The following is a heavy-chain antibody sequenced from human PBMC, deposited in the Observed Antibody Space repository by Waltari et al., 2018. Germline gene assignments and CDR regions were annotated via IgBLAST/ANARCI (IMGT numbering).Heavy chain of an antibody. J-gene: IGHJ4*02. CDR2: ISSNGGST. CDR1: GFTFSSYA. V-gene: IGHV3-64*01. D-gene: IGHD2-15*01. Sequence: EVQLVESGGGLVQPGGSLRLSCAASGFTFSSYAMPWVRKAPGKGLEYVSAISSNGGSTYYANSVKGRFTISRDNSKNTLYLQMGSLRAEDMAVYYCARALCSGGSCYYGYWGQGTLVTVSS. CDR3: ARALCSGGSCYYGY.